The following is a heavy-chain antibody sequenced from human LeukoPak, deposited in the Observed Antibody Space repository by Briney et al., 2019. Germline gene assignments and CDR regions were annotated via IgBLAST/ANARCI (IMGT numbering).Heavy chain of an antibody. J-gene: IGHJ4*02. V-gene: IGHV3-7*03. CDR2: IKQDGSEK. CDR3: AKWGDYDVLTGYYVSDY. CDR1: GFTFSSYW. D-gene: IGHD3-9*01. Sequence: GGSLRLSCAASGFTFSSYWMSWVRQAPGKGLEWVANIKQDGSEKYYVDSVKGRFTISRDNAKNSLYLQMNSLRAEDTAVYYCAKWGDYDVLTGYYVSDYWGQGTLVTVSS.